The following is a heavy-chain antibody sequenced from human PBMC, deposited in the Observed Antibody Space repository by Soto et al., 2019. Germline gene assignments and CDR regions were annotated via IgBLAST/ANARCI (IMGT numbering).Heavy chain of an antibody. Sequence: QVQLVESGGGLVEPGGSLRLSCAASGFSVGDNYMTWIRQAPGKGLEWLSYSSSSGGYTNYADSVKGRFTISRDHGKNSLYLQMDSVRAWDTAVYFCARSSGRRHVFTFDYGLDVWGQGTTVTVSS. CDR1: GFSVGDNY. D-gene: IGHD3-16*01. CDR3: ARSSGRRHVFTFDYGLDV. J-gene: IGHJ6*02. V-gene: IGHV3-11*06. CDR2: SSSSGGYT.